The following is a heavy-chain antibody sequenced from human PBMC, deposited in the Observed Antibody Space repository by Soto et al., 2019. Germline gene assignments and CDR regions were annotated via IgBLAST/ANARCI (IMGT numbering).Heavy chain of an antibody. CDR1: GFSVSAYY. CDR3: ARVYCCGTSCLKCPQPNGMDV. V-gene: IGHV3-53*01. CDR2: IYRGGTI. J-gene: IGHJ6*02. D-gene: IGHD2-15*01. Sequence: PGGSLRLSCPASGFSVSAYYMTWVRQAPGKGLEWLSNIYRGGTIYYSDSVKGRFTISRDDSRNTLYLHMTYLRAEDTAVYHCARVYCCGTSCLKCPQPNGMDVWGPGTTVTVSS.